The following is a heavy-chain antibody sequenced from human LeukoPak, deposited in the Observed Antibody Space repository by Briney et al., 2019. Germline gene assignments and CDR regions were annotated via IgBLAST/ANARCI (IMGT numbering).Heavy chain of an antibody. J-gene: IGHJ4*02. CDR2: ISSSSSYI. D-gene: IGHD6-19*01. V-gene: IGHV3-21*01. CDR1: GFTVSSNY. Sequence: GGSLRLSCAASGFTVSSNYMSWVRQAPGKGLEWVSSISSSSSYIYYADSVKGRFTISRDNAKNSLYLQMNSLRAEDTAVYYCARALKSGYSSGWYNFDYWGQGTLVTVSS. CDR3: ARALKSGYSSGWYNFDY.